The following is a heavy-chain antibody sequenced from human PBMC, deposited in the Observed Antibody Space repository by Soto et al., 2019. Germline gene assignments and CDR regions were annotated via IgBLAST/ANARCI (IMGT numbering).Heavy chain of an antibody. D-gene: IGHD3-3*01. CDR2: IYYSGST. V-gene: IGHV4-59*08. CDR3: ARLGDFWSGYYTGYFDY. CDR1: GGSISSYY. Sequence: SETLSLTCTVSGGSISSYYWSWIRQPPGKGLEWIGYIYYSGSTNYNPSLKSRVTISVATSKNQFSLKLSSVTAADTAVYYCARLGDFWSGYYTGYFDYWGQGTLVTVSS. J-gene: IGHJ4*02.